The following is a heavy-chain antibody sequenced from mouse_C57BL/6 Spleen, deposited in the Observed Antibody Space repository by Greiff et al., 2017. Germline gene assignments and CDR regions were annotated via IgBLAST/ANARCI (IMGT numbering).Heavy chain of an antibody. Sequence: EVKVIESGGGLVKPGGSLKLSCAASGFTFSSYAMSWVRQTPEKRLEWVATISDGGSYTYYPDNVKGRFTISRYNAKNNLYLQMIHLKSEDTAMYYCSRGGGTVAATRYFGVWGTGTTVTVSS. CDR2: ISDGGSYT. V-gene: IGHV5-4*03. D-gene: IGHD1-1*01. J-gene: IGHJ1*03. CDR1: GFTFSSYA. CDR3: SRGGGTVAATRYFGV.